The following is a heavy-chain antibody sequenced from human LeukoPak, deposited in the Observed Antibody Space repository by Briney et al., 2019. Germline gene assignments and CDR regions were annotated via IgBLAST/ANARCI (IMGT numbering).Heavy chain of an antibody. D-gene: IGHD1-14*01. CDR1: GFTFSSYW. CDR2: IKQNGGEK. Sequence: GGSLRLSCAASGFTFSSYWMSWVRQAPGKGLEWVANIKQNGGEKYYVDSVKGRFTISRDNAKNSLYLQMNSLRAEDTAVYYCARDIGPVATTFDYWGQGTLVTVSS. CDR3: ARDIGPVATTFDY. J-gene: IGHJ4*02. V-gene: IGHV3-7*01.